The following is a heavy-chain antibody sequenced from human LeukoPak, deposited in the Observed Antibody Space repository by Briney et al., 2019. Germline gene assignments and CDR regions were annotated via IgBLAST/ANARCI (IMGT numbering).Heavy chain of an antibody. CDR1: GFTFSSYA. Sequence: GGSLRLSCAASGFTFSSYAMSWVRQAPGKGLEWVSAISGSGGSTYYADSVKGRFTISRDNSKNTLYLQTNSLRAEDTAVYYCAKSQVRKSGNIAVAGWGYFDYWGQGTLVRVSS. CDR2: ISGSGGST. J-gene: IGHJ4*02. V-gene: IGHV3-23*01. CDR3: AKSQVRKSGNIAVAGWGYFDY. D-gene: IGHD6-19*01.